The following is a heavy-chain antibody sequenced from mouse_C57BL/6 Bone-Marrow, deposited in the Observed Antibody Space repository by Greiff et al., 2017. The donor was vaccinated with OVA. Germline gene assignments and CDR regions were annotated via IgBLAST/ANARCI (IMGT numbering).Heavy chain of an antibody. CDR3: ARPYSDYLSYWYFDV. J-gene: IGHJ1*03. D-gene: IGHD2-4*01. Sequence: VHLVESGPGLVQPSQSLSITCTVSGFSLTSYGVHWVRQSPGKGLEWLGVIWSGGSTDYNAAFISRLSISKDNSKSQVFFKMNSLQADDTAIYYCARPYSDYLSYWYFDVWGTGTTVTVSS. CDR1: GFSLTSYG. V-gene: IGHV2-2*01. CDR2: IWSGGST.